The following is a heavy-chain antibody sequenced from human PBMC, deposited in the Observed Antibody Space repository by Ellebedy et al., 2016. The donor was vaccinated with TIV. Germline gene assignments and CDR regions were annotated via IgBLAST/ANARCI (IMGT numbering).Heavy chain of an antibody. CDR3: ARANDYVWGNYRYPYYFDS. V-gene: IGHV3-11*06. J-gene: IGHJ4*02. Sequence: GESLKISCAASGFTLSDYYMSWIRRAPGKGLEWVSYISSSSSYTIYADSGKGRFTISRDNARNSLYLQVNILRAEDTAVYYCARANDYVWGNYRYPYYFDSWGQGTLVTVSS. CDR1: GFTLSDYY. CDR2: ISSSSSYT. D-gene: IGHD3-16*02.